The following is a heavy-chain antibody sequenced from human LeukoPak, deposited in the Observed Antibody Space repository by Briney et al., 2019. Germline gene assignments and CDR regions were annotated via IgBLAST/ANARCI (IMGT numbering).Heavy chain of an antibody. V-gene: IGHV4-34*01. CDR3: RSGWYREDH. Sequence: SETLSLTCAVYGGSFSGYYWSWIRQPPGKGLEWIGEINHSGSTNYNPSLKSRVTISVDTSKSQFSLKLSSVTAADTAVYYCRSGWYREDHWGQGTLVTVSS. CDR2: INHSGST. J-gene: IGHJ4*02. D-gene: IGHD6-19*01. CDR1: GGSFSGYY.